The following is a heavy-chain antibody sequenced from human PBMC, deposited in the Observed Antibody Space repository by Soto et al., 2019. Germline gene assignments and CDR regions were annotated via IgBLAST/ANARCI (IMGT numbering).Heavy chain of an antibody. Sequence: ASVKVSCKASGYTFTSYYMHWVRQAPGQGLEWMGIINPSGGSTSYAQKFQGRVTMTRDTSTSTVYMELSSLRSEDTAVYYCARDREQWLARYYFDYWGQGTLVTVSS. CDR3: ARDREQWLARYYFDY. D-gene: IGHD6-19*01. CDR2: INPSGGST. J-gene: IGHJ4*02. V-gene: IGHV1-46*01. CDR1: GYTFTSYY.